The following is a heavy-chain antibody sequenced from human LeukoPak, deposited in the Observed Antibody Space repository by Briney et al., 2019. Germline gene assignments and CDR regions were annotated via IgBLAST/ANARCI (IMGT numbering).Heavy chain of an antibody. V-gene: IGHV4-59*08. Sequence: KPSETLSLTCTVSGGSISSYYWSWVRQPPGKGLEWIGFVYYTGSTNYSPSLKSRVTISVDTSKNQFSLKLSSVTAADTAVYYCARSVSGRDYYGSGSYYNLPYYYYMDVWGKGTTVTISS. D-gene: IGHD3-10*01. J-gene: IGHJ6*03. CDR3: ARSVSGRDYYGSGSYYNLPYYYYMDV. CDR2: VYYTGST. CDR1: GGSISSYY.